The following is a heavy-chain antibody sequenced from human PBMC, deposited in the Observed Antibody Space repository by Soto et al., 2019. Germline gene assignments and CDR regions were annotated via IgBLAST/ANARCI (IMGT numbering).Heavy chain of an antibody. D-gene: IGHD3-10*01. CDR2: SKNKADSYTT. CDR1: GFTFSDHY. CDR3: TVWGSGNDFGAA. J-gene: IGHJ4*02. V-gene: IGHV3-72*01. Sequence: PGGSLGLSCAASGFTFSDHYMDWVRQAPGKGVEWVGRSKNKADSYTTEYAASVKGRFTISRDGSKNSLFLQMNSLKTEDTAVYYCTVWGSGNDFGAAWGQGILVTVSS.